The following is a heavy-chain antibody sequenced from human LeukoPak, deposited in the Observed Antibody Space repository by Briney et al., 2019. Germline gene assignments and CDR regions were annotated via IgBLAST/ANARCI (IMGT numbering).Heavy chain of an antibody. CDR2: ISDSGTTI. J-gene: IGHJ4*02. CDR3: ATDGTPLRVGEVFFDN. Sequence: PGGSLRLSCAASGFTFSSYDMNWVRQAPERELEWISYISYISDSGTTIYYADSVKGRFTISRDDAKNSVYLQMNSLRDEDTAVYYCATDGTPLRVGEVFFDNRGQGTLVTVSS. CDR1: GFTFSSYD. V-gene: IGHV3-48*03. D-gene: IGHD3-10*01.